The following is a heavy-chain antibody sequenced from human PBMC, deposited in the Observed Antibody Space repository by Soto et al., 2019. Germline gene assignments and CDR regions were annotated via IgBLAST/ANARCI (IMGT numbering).Heavy chain of an antibody. CDR3: ASTDYYDSSGYYSDQNFDY. V-gene: IGHV4-34*01. Sequence: SETLSLTCAVYGGSFSGYYWSWIRQPPGKGLEWIGEINHSGSTNYNPSLKSRVTISVDTSKNQFSLKLSSVTAADTAVYYCASTDYYDSSGYYSDQNFDYWGQGTLVTVSS. CDR1: GGSFSGYY. D-gene: IGHD3-22*01. J-gene: IGHJ4*02. CDR2: INHSGST.